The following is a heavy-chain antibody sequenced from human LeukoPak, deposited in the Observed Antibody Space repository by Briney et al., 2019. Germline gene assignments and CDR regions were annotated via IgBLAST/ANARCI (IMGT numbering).Heavy chain of an antibody. CDR2: INHSGST. J-gene: IGHJ3*02. Sequence: PSETLSLTCAVYGGSFSGYYWSWIRQPPGKGLEWIGEINHSGSTNYNPSLKSRVTISVDTSKNQFSLKLSSVTAADTAVYYCARAAENSGYDLSEAFDIWGQGTMVTVSS. V-gene: IGHV4-34*01. CDR1: GGSFSGYY. D-gene: IGHD5-12*01. CDR3: ARAAENSGYDLSEAFDI.